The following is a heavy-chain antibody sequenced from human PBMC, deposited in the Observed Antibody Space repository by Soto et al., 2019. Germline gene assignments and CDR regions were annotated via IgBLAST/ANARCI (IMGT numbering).Heavy chain of an antibody. J-gene: IGHJ4*02. D-gene: IGHD3-16*02. CDR2: LSGRGAT. V-gene: IGHV3-23*01. CDR3: AKEKDYDYVWGSSRYTSDC. CDR1: GITFSSFA. Sequence: PCGCTRPPEAPAGITFSSFALTWVCQTPGQGLEWVPGLSGRGATPYADSVQGRFTITRDNSQNTLYLQMNSLRAEAADLYYCAKEKDYDYVWGSSRYTSDCWSQGTLVSVS.